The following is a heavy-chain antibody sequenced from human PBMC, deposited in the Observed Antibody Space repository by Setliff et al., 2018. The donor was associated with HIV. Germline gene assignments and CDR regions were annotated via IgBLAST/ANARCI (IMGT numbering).Heavy chain of an antibody. CDR2: ISYDSRFI. CDR1: GFTFSNYN. Sequence: GGSLRLSCAASGFTFSNYNMNWVRQAPGKGLEWVSSISYDSRFIYHADSMKGRFTISRDNAKKLVYLQMTSLRAEGTAIYYCASDRASSGYYARFDHWGQGTLVTVSS. CDR3: ASDRASSGYYARFDH. V-gene: IGHV3-21*01. J-gene: IGHJ4*02. D-gene: IGHD3-22*01.